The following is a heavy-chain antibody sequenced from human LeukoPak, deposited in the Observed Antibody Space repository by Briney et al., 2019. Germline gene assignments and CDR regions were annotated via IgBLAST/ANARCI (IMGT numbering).Heavy chain of an antibody. CDR3: ARAPSEVGGYYPEYFRH. D-gene: IGHD3-22*01. CDR2: IKSDGKT. J-gene: IGHJ1*01. CDR1: GFTFSRYW. Sequence: GGSLRLSCEAPGFTFSRYWMHSVRQAPGKGQVWVSRIKSDGKTNYADSVKGRFTISRDNAKNTVSLQMDSLRAEDTGVYYCARAPSEVGGYYPEYFRHWGQGTLVTVSS. V-gene: IGHV3-74*01.